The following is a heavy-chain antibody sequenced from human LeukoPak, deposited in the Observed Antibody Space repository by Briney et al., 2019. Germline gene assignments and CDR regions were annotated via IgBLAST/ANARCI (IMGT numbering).Heavy chain of an antibody. CDR1: GFTFSTYN. D-gene: IGHD3-22*01. J-gene: IGHJ4*02. Sequence: GGSLRLSCAASGFTFSTYNMNWVRQAPGKGLEWLAYITSNINTIYYADSVKGRFTISRDNSKNTLYLQMNSLRAEDTAVYYCAKDLFASSGSWGQGTLVTVSS. CDR2: ITSNINTI. V-gene: IGHV3-48*01. CDR3: AKDLFASSGS.